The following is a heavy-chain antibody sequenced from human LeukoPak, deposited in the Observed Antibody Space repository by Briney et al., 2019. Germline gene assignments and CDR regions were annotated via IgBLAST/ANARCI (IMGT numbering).Heavy chain of an antibody. Sequence: SETLSLTCAVPGGSISSGGYSWSWIRQPPGKGLEWIGYIYHSGSTYYNPSLKSRVTISVDRSKNQFSLKLSSVTAADTAVYYCASSTIMITFGGADAFDIWGQGTMATVSS. J-gene: IGHJ3*02. D-gene: IGHD3-16*01. CDR1: GGSISSGGYS. V-gene: IGHV4-30-2*01. CDR3: ASSTIMITFGGADAFDI. CDR2: IYHSGST.